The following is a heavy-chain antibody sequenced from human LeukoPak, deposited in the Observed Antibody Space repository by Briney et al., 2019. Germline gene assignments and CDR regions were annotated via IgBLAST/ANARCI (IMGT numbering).Heavy chain of an antibody. CDR2: INSDGSST. J-gene: IGHJ6*03. CDR3: ARGTWATLYYYYMDV. V-gene: IGHV3-74*01. D-gene: IGHD5-24*01. Sequence: PAGGSPRLSYAASGFTFSSYWMHWVRQAPGKGLVWVSRINSDGSSTSYADSVKGRFTISRDNAKNTLYLQMNSLRAEDTAVYYCARGTWATLYYYYMDVWGKGTTVTVSS. CDR1: GFTFSSYW.